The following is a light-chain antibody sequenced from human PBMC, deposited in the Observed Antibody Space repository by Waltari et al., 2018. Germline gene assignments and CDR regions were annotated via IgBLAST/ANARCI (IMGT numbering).Light chain of an antibody. CDR1: QSISRY. CDR2: SAS. J-gene: IGKJ5*01. Sequence: DIQLTQSPYSLSASVGDRVPITCRASQSISRYLNWYQQEPGKAPKVLIYSASSLQTGVPSRFSGSGSGTDFTLTISSLQPEDFATYYCQQSYRAPITFGQGTRLDIK. CDR3: QQSYRAPIT. V-gene: IGKV1-39*01.